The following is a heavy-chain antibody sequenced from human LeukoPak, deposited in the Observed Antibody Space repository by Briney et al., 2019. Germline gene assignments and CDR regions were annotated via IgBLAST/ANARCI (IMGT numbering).Heavy chain of an antibody. CDR2: INHSGST. CDR3: ARGTTGTTPAYYYYMDV. V-gene: IGHV4-34*01. Sequence: SETLSLTCAVYGGSFSGYYWSWIRPPPGKGLEWIGEINHSGSTNYNPSLKSRVTISVDTSKNQFSLKLSSVTAADTAVYYCARGTTGTTPAYYYYMDVWGKGTTVTVSS. J-gene: IGHJ6*03. CDR1: GGSFSGYY. D-gene: IGHD1-1*01.